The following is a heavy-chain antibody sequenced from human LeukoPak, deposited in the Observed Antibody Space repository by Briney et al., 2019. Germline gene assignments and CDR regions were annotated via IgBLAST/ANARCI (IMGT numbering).Heavy chain of an antibody. J-gene: IGHJ5*02. CDR1: GFSLSTGGVG. Sequence: SGPTLVKPTQTLTLTCTFSGFSLSTGGVGVGWIRQPPGKALEWLALIYWDDDKRFSPSLKSRLTITKDTSKNQVVLTMTNMDPVDTATYYCAHSITMVRGVIIYEGNWFDPWGQGILVTVSS. CDR2: IYWDDDK. V-gene: IGHV2-5*02. CDR3: AHSITMVRGVIIYEGNWFDP. D-gene: IGHD3-10*01.